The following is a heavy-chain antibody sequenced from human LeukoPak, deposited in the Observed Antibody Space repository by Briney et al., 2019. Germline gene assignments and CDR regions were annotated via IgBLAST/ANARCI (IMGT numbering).Heavy chain of an antibody. CDR1: GYTFTSYA. D-gene: IGHD5-12*01. V-gene: IGHV1-3*01. Sequence: GASVKVSCKASGYTFTSYAMHWVRQAPGQRLEWMGWINAGNGDTKYSQKFQGRVTITRDASTSTAYMELRSLRSDDTAMYYCARDVGSRHPNYFDYWGQGTLVTVSS. J-gene: IGHJ4*02. CDR3: ARDVGSRHPNYFDY. CDR2: INAGNGDT.